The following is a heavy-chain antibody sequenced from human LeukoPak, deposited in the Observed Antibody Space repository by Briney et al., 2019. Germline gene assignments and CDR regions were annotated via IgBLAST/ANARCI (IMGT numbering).Heavy chain of an antibody. V-gene: IGHV5-51*01. Sequence: GESLKISCKGSGYSFTSYWIGWVRQMPGKGLEWMGIIYPGDSDTRYSPSFQGQVTISADKSISTAYLQWSSLKASDTAMYYCASWGGCSSTSCPLDYWGQGTLVTVPS. J-gene: IGHJ4*02. D-gene: IGHD2-2*01. CDR1: GYSFTSYW. CDR2: IYPGDSDT. CDR3: ASWGGCSSTSCPLDY.